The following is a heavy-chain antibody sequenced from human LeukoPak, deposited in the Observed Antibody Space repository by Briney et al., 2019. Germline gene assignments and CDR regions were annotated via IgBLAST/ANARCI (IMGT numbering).Heavy chain of an antibody. J-gene: IGHJ4*02. CDR3: ATRGHSSSWYYFDY. CDR1: GFTFSDYY. Sequence: GGSLRLSCAASGFTFSDYYMNWIRQAPGKGLEWVSYISGSSSYTNYADSVKGRFTISRDNAKNSLYLQMNSLRAEDTAVYYCATRGHSSSWYYFDYWGQGTLVTVSS. D-gene: IGHD6-13*01. CDR2: ISGSSSYT. V-gene: IGHV3-11*03.